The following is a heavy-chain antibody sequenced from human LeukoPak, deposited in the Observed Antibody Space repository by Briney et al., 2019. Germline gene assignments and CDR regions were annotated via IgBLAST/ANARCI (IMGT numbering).Heavy chain of an antibody. V-gene: IGHV3-53*01. J-gene: IGHJ6*03. Sequence: GGSLRLSCAASGFTVSSNYMSWVRQAPGKGLEWFTVIYSGGSTYYADSVKGRFTISRDNSKNTLYLKMNSLRAEDTAVYYCAGNYYYYMDVWGKGTTVTVSS. CDR1: GFTVSSNY. CDR3: AGNYYYYMDV. CDR2: IYSGGST.